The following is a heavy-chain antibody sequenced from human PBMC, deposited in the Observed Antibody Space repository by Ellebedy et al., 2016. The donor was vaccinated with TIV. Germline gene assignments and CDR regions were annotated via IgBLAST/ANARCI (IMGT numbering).Heavy chain of an antibody. J-gene: IGHJ4*02. V-gene: IGHV3-23*01. CDR2: IRGTVLST. CDR1: GFTFSNYA. Sequence: GESLKISCAASGFTFSNYAMGWVRQAPGKGLEWVSAIRGTVLSTFYADSVKCRFTISKDNSKNTVYLQMNSMRAEDMAVYYCTKGGSENVWASYLDYWGLGILVTVSS. D-gene: IGHD3-16*02. CDR3: TKGGSENVWASYLDY.